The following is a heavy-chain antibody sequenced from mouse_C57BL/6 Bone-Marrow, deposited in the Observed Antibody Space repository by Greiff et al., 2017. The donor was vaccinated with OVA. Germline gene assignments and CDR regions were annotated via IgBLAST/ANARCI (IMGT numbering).Heavy chain of an antibody. CDR2: IYPSDSET. CDR3: ARSDYYDSSRFAY. D-gene: IGHD1-1*01. J-gene: IGHJ3*01. CDR1: GYTFTSYW. Sequence: VQLQQPGAELVRPGSSVKLSCKASGYTFTSYWMDWVKQRPGQGLEWIGNIYPSDSETHYNQKFKDKATMTVDKSSSTAYMQLSSLTSEDSAVYYCARSDYYDSSRFAYWDQGTLVTVSA. V-gene: IGHV1-61*01.